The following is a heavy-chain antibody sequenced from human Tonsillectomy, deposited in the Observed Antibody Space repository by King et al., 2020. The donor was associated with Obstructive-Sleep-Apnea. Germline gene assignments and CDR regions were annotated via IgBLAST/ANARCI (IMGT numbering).Heavy chain of an antibody. CDR1: GFSVSSHY. CDR2: LYVGGSI. V-gene: IGHV3-66*01. D-gene: IGHD6-19*01. Sequence: VQLVESGGGLVQPGGSLRLTCAASGFSVSSHYMSWVRQVPGKGLEWVSLLYVGGSIYYTDSVKGRFTISRDNSKNTLFLQMNSLRVDDTAVYYCARDFNSGWGNYGMDVWGQGTTVTVSS. CDR3: ARDFNSGWGNYGMDV. J-gene: IGHJ6*02.